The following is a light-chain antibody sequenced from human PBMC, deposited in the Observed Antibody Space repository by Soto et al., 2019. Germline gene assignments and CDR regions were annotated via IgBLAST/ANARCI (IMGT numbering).Light chain of an antibody. J-gene: IGKJ4*01. Sequence: DIQMTQSPSTLSASVGDRVTITCRASQSIDSWLAWYQQKPGKAPKVLIYDASSLQSGVPSRFSGSGSGTDFTLTISSLQPEDFATYYCQQSYSTPPVTFGGGTKVEIK. V-gene: IGKV1-39*01. CDR2: DAS. CDR1: QSIDSW. CDR3: QQSYSTPPVT.